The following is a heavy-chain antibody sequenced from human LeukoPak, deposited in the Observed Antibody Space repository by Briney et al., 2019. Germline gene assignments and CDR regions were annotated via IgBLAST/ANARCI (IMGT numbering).Heavy chain of an antibody. CDR2: IYSNGYT. D-gene: IGHD4-23*01. V-gene: IGHV4-59*12. Sequence: SETLSLTCTVSGGSINNYYWSWIRQPPGKGLEWIGYIYSNGYTNYNPSLKSRVAISVDTSKNQFSLKLSSVTAADTAVYYCAGLIYGGSSRVDYWGQGTLVTVSS. CDR1: GGSINNYY. CDR3: AGLIYGGSSRVDY. J-gene: IGHJ4*02.